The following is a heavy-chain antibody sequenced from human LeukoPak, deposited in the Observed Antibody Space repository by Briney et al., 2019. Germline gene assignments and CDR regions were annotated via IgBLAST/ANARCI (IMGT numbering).Heavy chain of an antibody. J-gene: IGHJ5*02. CDR3: ARETRGHYYDSSGPDH. D-gene: IGHD3-22*01. CDR1: GFTFSRYW. Sequence: GGSLRLSCAASGFTFSRYWMHWVRQAPGKGLVWVSRINSDGSDTTYADSVKGRFTISRDNAKNSLYLQMNSLRVEDMGVYYCARETRGHYYDSSGPDHWGQGTLVTVSS. V-gene: IGHV3-74*03. CDR2: INSDGSDT.